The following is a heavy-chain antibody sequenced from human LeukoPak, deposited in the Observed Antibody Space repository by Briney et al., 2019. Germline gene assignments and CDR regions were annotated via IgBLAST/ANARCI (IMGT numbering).Heavy chain of an antibody. V-gene: IGHV4-34*01. Sequence: SEALSLTCAVYGGSFIGYYWSWIRQPPGKGLEWVGEIKHSGSTNCKPSLKSRDTISVDTSKNKCSLKQSTVAASDTAVYYCARGQGRPIDDWGEGTLVTASS. J-gene: IGHJ4*02. CDR3: ARGQGRPIDD. CDR1: GGSFIGYY. D-gene: IGHD6-6*01. CDR2: IKHSGST.